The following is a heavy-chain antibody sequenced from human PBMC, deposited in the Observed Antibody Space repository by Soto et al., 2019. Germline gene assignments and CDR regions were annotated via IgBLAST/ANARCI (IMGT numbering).Heavy chain of an antibody. Sequence: QVQLQESGSGLVKPSQTLSLTCAVSGGSISSGGYSWSWIRQPPGKGLEGIGYIYHSGSTYYSPSLKGRVTISMDTSKNQFSLKLNSVTAADTAVYYCARGHDANNDWGQGTLVTVSS. J-gene: IGHJ4*02. D-gene: IGHD2-8*01. CDR2: IYHSGST. CDR1: GGSISSGGYS. V-gene: IGHV4-30-2*01. CDR3: ARGHDANND.